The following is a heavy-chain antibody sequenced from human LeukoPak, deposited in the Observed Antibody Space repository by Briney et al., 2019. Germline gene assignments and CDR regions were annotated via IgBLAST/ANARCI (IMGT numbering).Heavy chain of an antibody. V-gene: IGHV3-30*02. Sequence: GGSLRLSCAASGFTFSSYGMHWVRQAPGKGLEWVAFIRYDGSNKYYADSVKGRFTISRDNSKNTLYLQMNSLRAEDTAVYYCAKAGYSSSWYGPYYFDYWGQGTLVTVSS. CDR1: GFTFSSYG. D-gene: IGHD6-13*01. CDR2: IRYDGSNK. CDR3: AKAGYSSSWYGPYYFDY. J-gene: IGHJ4*02.